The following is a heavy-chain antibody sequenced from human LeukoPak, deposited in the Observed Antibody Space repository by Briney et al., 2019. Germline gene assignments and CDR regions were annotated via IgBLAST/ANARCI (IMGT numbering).Heavy chain of an antibody. V-gene: IGHV3-23*01. CDR3: ARGSYGMDV. J-gene: IGHJ6*02. CDR2: VSKSDGTT. Sequence: GGSLRLSCAASGFTFSSHTMNWVRQAPGKGLEWVSSVSKSDGTTYYADSVKGRLTISRDNSKNTLHLQMNGLRAEDTAVYYCARGSYGMDVWGQGTTVTVSS. CDR1: GFTFSSHT.